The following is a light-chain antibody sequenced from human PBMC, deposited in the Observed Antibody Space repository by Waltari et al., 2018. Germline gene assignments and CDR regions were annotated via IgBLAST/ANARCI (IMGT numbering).Light chain of an antibody. V-gene: IGKV1-39*01. CDR1: QSLNNY. Sequence: DIQMTQSPSYLSASVGDTVTITCRESQSLNNYLTWYQQKPGKAPILLIHATYTLQSGVPSRFSGSGSGTDFTLTISNLQPEDFATYYCQQSYSLLRLTFGGGTKVDIK. J-gene: IGKJ4*01. CDR3: QQSYSLLRLT. CDR2: ATY.